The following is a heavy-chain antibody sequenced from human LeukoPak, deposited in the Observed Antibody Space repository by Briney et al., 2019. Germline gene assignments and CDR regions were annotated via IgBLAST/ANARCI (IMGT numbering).Heavy chain of an antibody. D-gene: IGHD2-2*01. CDR2: ISNSSSYI. CDR1: GFTFSSYS. CDR3: ARSYCSSTTCGFDP. V-gene: IGHV3-21*01. J-gene: IGHJ5*02. Sequence: GAPLRLSCAASGFTFSSYSMNWVRQAPGKGLECVSSISNSSSYIYYADSLKARFTISRDNAKNSLYLQMNSLRAEDTAVYYCARSYCSSTTCGFDPWGQGTLVTVSS.